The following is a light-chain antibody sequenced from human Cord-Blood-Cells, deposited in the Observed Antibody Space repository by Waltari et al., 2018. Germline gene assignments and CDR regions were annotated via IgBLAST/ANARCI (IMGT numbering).Light chain of an antibody. J-gene: IGKJ1*01. CDR1: QSISSW. Sequence: DLQMTQSPSTLSASVGDRVTITCRASQSISSWLAWYQQKPGKAPKLLIYDASSLESGVPSRFSGSGSGTEFTLTISSLQPDDFATYYCQQYNSYSWTFGQGPRWKSN. V-gene: IGKV1-5*01. CDR2: DAS. CDR3: QQYNSYSWT.